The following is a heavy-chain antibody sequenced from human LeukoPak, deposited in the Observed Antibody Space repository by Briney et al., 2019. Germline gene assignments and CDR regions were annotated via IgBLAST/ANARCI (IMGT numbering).Heavy chain of an antibody. CDR1: GFTFTSYE. J-gene: IGHJ4*02. CDR2: ISSSGSTI. CDR3: TRDPANDY. V-gene: IGHV3-48*03. Sequence: GGSLRLSCAASGFTFTSYEMNWVRQAPGKGLEWVSYISSSGSTIYYADSVKGRFTISRDNAKNSLYLQMNSLRAEDTAVYHCTRDPANDYWGQGTLVTVSS.